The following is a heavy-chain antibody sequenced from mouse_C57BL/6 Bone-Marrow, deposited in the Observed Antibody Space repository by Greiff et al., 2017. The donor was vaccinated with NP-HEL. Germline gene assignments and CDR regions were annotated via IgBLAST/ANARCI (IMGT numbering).Heavy chain of an antibody. CDR1: GYTFTDYY. D-gene: IGHD1-1*01. CDR2: INPNNGGT. J-gene: IGHJ1*03. CDR3: ARLYYGSSLYWYFDV. Sequence: VQLQQSGPELVKPGASVKISCKASGYTFTDYYMNWVKQSHGKSLEWIGDINPNNGGTSYNQKFKGKATLTVDKSSSTAYMELRSLTAEDSAVYYCARLYYGSSLYWYFDVWGTGTTVTVSS. V-gene: IGHV1-26*01.